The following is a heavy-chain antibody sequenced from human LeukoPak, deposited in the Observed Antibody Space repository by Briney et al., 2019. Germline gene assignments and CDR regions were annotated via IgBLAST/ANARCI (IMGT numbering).Heavy chain of an antibody. CDR3: TKDDPFNKY. J-gene: IGHJ4*02. Sequence: PGGSLRLSCAASEFTFSIAWMTWVRQAPGKGLEWVGRIKSKNDGETTDYAAPVKGRFSISRDDPRNTLYLQMDSLKTEDTAVYYCTKDDPFNKYWGQGTLVTVSS. CDR1: EFTFSIAW. D-gene: IGHD2/OR15-2a*01. CDR2: IKSKNDGETT. V-gene: IGHV3-15*01.